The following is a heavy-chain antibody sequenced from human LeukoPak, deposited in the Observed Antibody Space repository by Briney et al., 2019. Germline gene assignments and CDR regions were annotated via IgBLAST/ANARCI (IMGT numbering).Heavy chain of an antibody. CDR3: ARDGYNSGYFDY. CDR1: GASISSGGYY. D-gene: IGHD5-24*01. Sequence: SETLSLTCTVSGASISSGGYYWNWIRQPPGKGLEWIGYIYYSRSTSYSPSLKSRLTISVDTSKNQFSLKLSSVTAADTAVYYCARDGYNSGYFDYWGQGTLVTVSS. V-gene: IGHV4-30-4*01. J-gene: IGHJ4*02. CDR2: IYYSRST.